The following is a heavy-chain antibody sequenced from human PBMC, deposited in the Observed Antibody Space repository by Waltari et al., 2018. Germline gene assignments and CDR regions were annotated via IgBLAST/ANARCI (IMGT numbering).Heavy chain of an antibody. CDR3: AKTSGGDYYYYYYMDV. D-gene: IGHD3-10*01. CDR1: GFPFISYA. CDR2: ISGSGGST. J-gene: IGHJ6*03. Sequence: EVQLVESGGGLVQLGGSLRLPCAASGFPFISYAMSWVRQASGKGLEWVSAISGSGGSTYYADSVKGRFTISRDNSKNTLYLQMNSLRAEDTAVYYCAKTSGGDYYYYYYMDVWGKGTTVTVSS. V-gene: IGHV3-23*04.